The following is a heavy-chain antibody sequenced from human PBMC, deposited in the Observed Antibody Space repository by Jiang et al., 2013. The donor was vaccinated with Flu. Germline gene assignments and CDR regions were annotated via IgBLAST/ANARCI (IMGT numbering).Heavy chain of an antibody. J-gene: IGHJ4*02. CDR2: ISFDGSNE. V-gene: IGHV3-30*18. Sequence: ESGGGRSVRAWGVPSRLSCAASGFTFSSFGMHWVRQAPGKGLEWVAVISFDGSNEYYADSVKGRFTISRDNSKNTLSLQMNSLRVEDTAVYYCAKDLTVFCAGDCSLFGYWGQGILVTVSS. CDR3: AKDLTVFCAGDCSLFGY. D-gene: IGHD2-21*02. CDR1: GFTFSSFG.